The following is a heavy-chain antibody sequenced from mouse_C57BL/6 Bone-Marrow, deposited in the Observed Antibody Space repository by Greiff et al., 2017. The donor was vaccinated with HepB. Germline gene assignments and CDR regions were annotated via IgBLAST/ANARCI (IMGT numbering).Heavy chain of an antibody. J-gene: IGHJ3*01. CDR3: ARSIYYEGDWFAY. CDR2: IDPANGNT. Sequence: DVQLQESVAELVRPGASVKLSCTASGFNIKNTYMHWVKQRPEQGLEWIGRIDPANGNTKYAPKFQGKATITADTSSNTAYLQLSSLTSEDTAIYYCARSIYYEGDWFAYWGQGTLVTVSA. D-gene: IGHD2-4*01. V-gene: IGHV14-3*01. CDR1: GFNIKNTY.